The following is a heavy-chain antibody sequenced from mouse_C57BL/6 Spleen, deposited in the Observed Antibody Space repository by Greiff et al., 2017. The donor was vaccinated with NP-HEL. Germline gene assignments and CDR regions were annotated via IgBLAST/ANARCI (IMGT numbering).Heavy chain of an antibody. J-gene: IGHJ3*01. CDR2: IDPSDSYT. CDR3: ARGNSNYSSFAY. Sequence: QVQLQQPGAELVKPGASVKLSCKASGYTFTSYWMQWVKQRPGQGLEWIGEIDPSDSYTNYNQKFKGKATLTVDTSSSTAYMQLSSLTSEDSAVDYCARGNSNYSSFAYWGQGTLVTVSA. D-gene: IGHD2-5*01. V-gene: IGHV1-50*01. CDR1: GYTFTSYW.